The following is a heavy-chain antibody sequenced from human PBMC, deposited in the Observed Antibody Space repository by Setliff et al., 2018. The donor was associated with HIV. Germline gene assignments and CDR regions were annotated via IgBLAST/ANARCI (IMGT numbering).Heavy chain of an antibody. V-gene: IGHV4-4*09. CDR1: GDSTSSYY. D-gene: IGHD6-19*01. CDR3: ARGPPGSSIGWYVGY. Sequence: PSETLSLTCPVSGDSTSSYYWSWIRQPPGKGLEWIGYIYTTRSTNYNPSLKSRVTISLDTSKNQLTLKLSSVIAADTAVYYCARGPPGSSIGWYVGYWGQGTLVTVSS. J-gene: IGHJ4*02. CDR2: IYTTRST.